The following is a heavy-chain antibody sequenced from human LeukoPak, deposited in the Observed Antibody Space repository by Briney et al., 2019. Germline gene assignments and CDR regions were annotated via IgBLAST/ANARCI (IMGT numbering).Heavy chain of an antibody. CDR1: GYIFSSYG. CDR3: ARELYSGSYGGDFDY. J-gene: IGHJ4*02. D-gene: IGHD1-26*01. Sequence: ASVKVSCKASGYIFSSYGISWVRQAPGQGLEWMGWISAYNGNTKFAQKFQGRVIMTTDTSTSTAYMELRSLRSDDTAVYYCARELYSGSYGGDFDYWGQGTLVTVSS. CDR2: ISAYNGNT. V-gene: IGHV1-18*01.